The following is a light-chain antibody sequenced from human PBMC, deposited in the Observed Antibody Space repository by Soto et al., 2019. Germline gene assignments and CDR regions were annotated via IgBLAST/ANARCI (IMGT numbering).Light chain of an antibody. V-gene: IGKV3-11*01. CDR3: QQRSNWPQLT. CDR1: QSVSSY. Sequence: EIVLTQSPATVSLSPGERATLSFMASQSVSSYLAWYQQKPGQAPRLLIYDASNRATGIPARFSGSGSGTDFTLTISSLEPEDFAVYYCQQRSNWPQLTFGGGTKVDIK. J-gene: IGKJ4*01. CDR2: DAS.